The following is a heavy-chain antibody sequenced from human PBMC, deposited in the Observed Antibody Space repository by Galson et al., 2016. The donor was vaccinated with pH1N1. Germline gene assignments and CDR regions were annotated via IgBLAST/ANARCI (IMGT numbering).Heavy chain of an antibody. Sequence: SLRLSCAASGFLFSGYTMNWIRQAPGKGPEWVSSISSTGRNIYSADSLKGRFTIYRDNAKNSLYLQISNLRVEDTAVYYCAREPYFPPYFDNWGQGTLVTVAA. V-gene: IGHV3-21*01. CDR3: AREPYFPPYFDN. CDR1: GFLFSGYT. D-gene: IGHD2-21*01. J-gene: IGHJ4*02. CDR2: ISSTGRNI.